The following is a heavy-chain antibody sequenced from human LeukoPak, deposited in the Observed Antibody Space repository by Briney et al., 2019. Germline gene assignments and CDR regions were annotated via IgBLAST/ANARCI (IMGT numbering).Heavy chain of an antibody. CDR1: GFIFSGYW. J-gene: IGHJ4*02. V-gene: IGHV3-7*01. D-gene: IGHD3-22*01. CDR3: ARDRNYYDSSGYGY. CDR2: IKEDGSEK. Sequence: GGSLRLSCAASGFIFSGYWMSWVRQAPGKGLEWVANIKEDGSEKYHVDSVKGRFTISRDNAKNSLYLQMNSLRAEDTAVYYCARDRNYYDSSGYGYWGQGTLVTVSS.